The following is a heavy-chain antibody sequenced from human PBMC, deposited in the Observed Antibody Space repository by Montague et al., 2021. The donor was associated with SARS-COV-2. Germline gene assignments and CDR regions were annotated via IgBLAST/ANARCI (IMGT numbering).Heavy chain of an antibody. CDR3: ARREYSYGWGD. J-gene: IGHJ4*02. D-gene: IGHD5-18*01. V-gene: IGHV4-39*01. CDR1: GGPISGSSDY. CDR2: VDYSGXT. Sequence: SETLSLTCTVTGGPISGSSDYWGWIRQSPGKGLEWIASVDYSGXTXYXXYLKRRLTISVDTSKNQFSLKLNSVTAADTALYYCARREYSYGWGDWGQGTLVTVSS.